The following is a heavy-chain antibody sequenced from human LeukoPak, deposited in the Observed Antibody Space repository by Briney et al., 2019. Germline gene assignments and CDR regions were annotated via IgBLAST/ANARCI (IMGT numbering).Heavy chain of an antibody. D-gene: IGHD1-26*01. CDR2: IWYDGSNE. Sequence: GGSLRLSCAVSGFTFRNAGMNWVRQAPGKGLEWVAIIWYDGSNEYYGDSVKGRFIISRDDSRNTLYLQMNSLRAEDTAVYYCARESGSYSPYFDYWGQGTLVXVSS. CDR1: GFTFRNAG. J-gene: IGHJ4*02. V-gene: IGHV3-30*02. CDR3: ARESGSYSPYFDY.